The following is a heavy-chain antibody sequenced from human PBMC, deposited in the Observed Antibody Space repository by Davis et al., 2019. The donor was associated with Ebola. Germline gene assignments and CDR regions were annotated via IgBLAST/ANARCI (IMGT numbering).Heavy chain of an antibody. J-gene: IGHJ6*03. Sequence: PSETLSLTCAVSGGSISSSNWWSWVRQPPGNGLEWSGEINHGGSTNYNPSLKSRVTISVDTSKNQFSLKLSSVTAADTAVYYCARGRRDFYYYYYMDDWGKGTTVTVSS. CDR2: INHGGST. CDR1: GGSISSSNW. CDR3: ARGRRDFYYYYYMDD. V-gene: IGHV4-4*02. D-gene: IGHD1-14*01.